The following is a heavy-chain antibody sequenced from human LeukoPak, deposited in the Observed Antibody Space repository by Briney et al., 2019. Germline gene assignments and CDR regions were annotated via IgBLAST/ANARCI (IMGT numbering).Heavy chain of an antibody. J-gene: IGHJ4*02. CDR2: IYSNGGSK. V-gene: IGHV3-64*01. CDR1: GFTFSRYA. Sequence: GGSLRLSCSASGFTFSRYAMHWVRQAPGKGLESVSAIYSNGGSKYYANSVKGRFTISRDNSKNTLYLQMGSRRAEDLAVYYCARDFGLAGKVDYWGQGTLVTVSS. D-gene: IGHD1-1*01. CDR3: ARDFGLAGKVDY.